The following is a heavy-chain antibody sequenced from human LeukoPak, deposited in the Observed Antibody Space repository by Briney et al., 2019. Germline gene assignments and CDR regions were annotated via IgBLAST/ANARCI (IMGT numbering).Heavy chain of an antibody. CDR2: IYYSGST. J-gene: IGHJ4*02. V-gene: IGHV4-61*08. Sequence: SETLSLTCAVSGGSISSGGYSWSWIRQPPGKGLEWIGYIYYSGSTNYNPSLKSRVTISVDTSKNQFSLKLSSVTAADTAVYYCARVRYSSRRSYYFDYWGQGTLVTVSS. CDR3: ARVRYSSRRSYYFDY. D-gene: IGHD6-13*01. CDR1: GGSISSGGYS.